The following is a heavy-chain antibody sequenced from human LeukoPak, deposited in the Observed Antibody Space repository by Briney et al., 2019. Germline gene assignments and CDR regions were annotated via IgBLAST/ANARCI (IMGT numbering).Heavy chain of an antibody. D-gene: IGHD3-10*01. V-gene: IGHV4-39*01. Sequence: PSQTLSLTCAVSGGSISSGGYYWGWIRQPPGKGLEWIGSIYYSGSTYYNPSLKSRVTISVDTSKNQFSLKLSSVAAADTAVYYWARVFPDGWGQGTLVTVSS. CDR2: IYYSGST. CDR3: ARVFPDG. CDR1: GGSISSGGYY. J-gene: IGHJ4*02.